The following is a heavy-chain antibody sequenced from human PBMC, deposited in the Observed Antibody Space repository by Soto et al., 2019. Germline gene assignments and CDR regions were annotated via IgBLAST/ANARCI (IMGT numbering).Heavy chain of an antibody. V-gene: IGHV3-30-3*01. CDR1: GFTFSSYA. J-gene: IGHJ6*02. D-gene: IGHD2-15*01. CDR2: ISYDGSNK. CDR3: ARDRGVVVVAATVYYYYYYGMDV. Sequence: GGSLRLSCAASGFTFSSYAMHWVRQAPGKGLEWVAVISYDGSNKYYADSVKGRFTISRDNSKNTLYLQMNSLRAEDTAVYYCARDRGVVVVAATVYYYYYYGMDVWGQGTTVTVSS.